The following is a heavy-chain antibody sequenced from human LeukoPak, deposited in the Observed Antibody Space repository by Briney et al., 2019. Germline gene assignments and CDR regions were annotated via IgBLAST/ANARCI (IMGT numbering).Heavy chain of an antibody. V-gene: IGHV4-4*07. Sequence: PSETLSLTCNVSGASISRYYWSWIRQPAGKGLEWIGRIYTSANTNYNPSFKSRATISIDRSKNQFSRNLPSVTAADTAVYYCARDRIWNDAGHDPFDIWGQGTMVTVSS. CDR3: ARDRIWNDAGHDPFDI. D-gene: IGHD1-1*01. CDR1: GASISRYY. CDR2: IYTSANT. J-gene: IGHJ3*02.